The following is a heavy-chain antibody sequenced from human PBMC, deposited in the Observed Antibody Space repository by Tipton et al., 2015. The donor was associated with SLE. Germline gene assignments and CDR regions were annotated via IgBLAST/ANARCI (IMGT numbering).Heavy chain of an antibody. V-gene: IGHV4-30-4*08. Sequence: TLSLTCTVSGGSISSGGYYWSWIRQHPGTGLEWIGYIYYIGSTYYNPSLKSRVTISVDTSKNQFSLKLSSVTAADTAVYFCARGSDWGWWDHWGQGTLVTVSS. CDR2: IYYIGST. CDR3: ARGSDWGWWDH. D-gene: IGHD7-27*01. CDR1: GGSISSGGYY. J-gene: IGHJ4*02.